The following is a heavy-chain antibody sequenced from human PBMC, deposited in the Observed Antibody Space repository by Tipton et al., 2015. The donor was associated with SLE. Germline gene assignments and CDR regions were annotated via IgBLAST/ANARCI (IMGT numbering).Heavy chain of an antibody. CDR2: IYTNENT. Sequence: TLSLTSTVSGGSLSSYYWSWIRQPAGGGLEWIGRIYTNENTNYNPSLKSRVIMSVDTSKNHFSLKLISVTAADTAVYFCARAGGNSLALHVWGQGTMVTVSS. CDR3: ARAGGNSLALHV. CDR1: GGSLSSYY. D-gene: IGHD4-23*01. J-gene: IGHJ3*01. V-gene: IGHV4-4*07.